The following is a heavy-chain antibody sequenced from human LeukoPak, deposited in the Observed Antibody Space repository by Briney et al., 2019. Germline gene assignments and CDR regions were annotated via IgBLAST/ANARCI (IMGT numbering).Heavy chain of an antibody. J-gene: IGHJ6*02. V-gene: IGHV1-69*13. D-gene: IGHD2-2*01. CDR3: ARELGYCSSTSCYGGYYYYYYGMDV. Sequence: ASVNVSCKASGGTFSIYAISWVRQAPGQGLEWMGGIIPIFGTANYAQKIQGRVTITADESTSTAYMELSSLRSEDTAVYYCARELGYCSSTSCYGGYYYYYYGMDVWGQGTTVTVSS. CDR2: IIPIFGTA. CDR1: GGTFSIYA.